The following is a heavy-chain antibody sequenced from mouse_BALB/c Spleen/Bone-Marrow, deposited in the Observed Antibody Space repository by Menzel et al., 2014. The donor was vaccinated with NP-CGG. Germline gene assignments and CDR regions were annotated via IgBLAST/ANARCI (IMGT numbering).Heavy chain of an antibody. J-gene: IGHJ4*01. D-gene: IGHD4-1*01. CDR3: ARWEYYAMDY. Sequence: EVQLQESGAELVKPGASVKLSCTASGFNIKDYYMHWVKQRPEQGLEWIGRIDPANGNSKYDPKFQGKATIKADESSKTAYLQLSSLTSEHTAVYYCARWEYYAMDYWGQGTSVTVSS. CDR2: IDPANGNS. V-gene: IGHV14-3*02. CDR1: GFNIKDYY.